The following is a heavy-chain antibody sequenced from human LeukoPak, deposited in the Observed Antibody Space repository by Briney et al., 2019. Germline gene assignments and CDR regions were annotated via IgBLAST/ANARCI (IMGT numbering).Heavy chain of an antibody. CDR3: AREKDIVATVDY. Sequence: GGSLRLSCAASGFTFSSYGMHWVRQAPGKGLEWVSRINSDGSSTSYADSVKGRFTISRDNAKNTLYLQMNSLRAEDTAVYYCAREKDIVATVDYWGQGTLVTVSS. V-gene: IGHV3-74*01. J-gene: IGHJ4*02. CDR1: GFTFSSYG. D-gene: IGHD5-12*01. CDR2: INSDGSST.